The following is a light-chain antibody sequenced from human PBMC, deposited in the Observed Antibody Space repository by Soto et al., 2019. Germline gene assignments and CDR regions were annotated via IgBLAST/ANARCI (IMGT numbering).Light chain of an antibody. CDR3: QQSYSTPRA. V-gene: IGKV1-39*01. CDR1: QSNSSY. Sequence: DIQMTQSPSSLSASVGDRVTITCRASQSNSSYLNWYQQKPGKAPKLLIYAASSLQSGGPARFSGSGSGTDFTLTISSLQPEDFATYYCQQSYSTPRAFGGGTKVDIK. CDR2: AAS. J-gene: IGKJ4*01.